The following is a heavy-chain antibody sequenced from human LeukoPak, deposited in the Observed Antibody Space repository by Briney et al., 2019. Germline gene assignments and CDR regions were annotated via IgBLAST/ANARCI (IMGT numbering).Heavy chain of an antibody. Sequence: GGSLRLSCAASGFTFNTYGMSWVRQTPEKGLEWVSSISGSGDSTYYADSVKGRFTISRDNSKDTLYLQMNSLRVEDTARYHCAKASAMIVVVSKHFDYWGQGTLVTVSS. V-gene: IGHV3-23*01. CDR1: GFTFNTYG. D-gene: IGHD3-22*01. J-gene: IGHJ4*02. CDR3: AKASAMIVVVSKHFDY. CDR2: ISGSGDST.